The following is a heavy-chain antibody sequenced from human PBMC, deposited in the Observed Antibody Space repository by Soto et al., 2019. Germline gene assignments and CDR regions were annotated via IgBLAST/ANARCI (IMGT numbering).Heavy chain of an antibody. J-gene: IGHJ4*02. D-gene: IGHD3-22*01. V-gene: IGHV3-15*07. CDR2: IKSETDGGKT. CDR3: TRTRSGYYYDY. Sequence: DVQLVDSGGGLVKPGGSLRLSSAASGFTFSSAWMNWVRQAPGKGLEWVGRIKSETDGGKTDYAAPVKGWLTISRDDTKNTLFLHMSILKTEDTAVYYCTRTRSGYYYDYWGQGTLVTVSS. CDR1: GFTFSSAW.